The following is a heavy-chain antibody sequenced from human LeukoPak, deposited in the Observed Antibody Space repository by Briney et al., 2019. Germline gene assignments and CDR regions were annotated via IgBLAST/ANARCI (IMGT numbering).Heavy chain of an antibody. J-gene: IGHJ4*02. Sequence: GGSLRLSCAASGFTFSDYYMSWIRQAPGKGREGVSYISSSGSTIYYADSVKGRFTISRDNAKNSLYLQMNSLRAEDTAVYYCAREGGYYDSRGYHRYFDYWGQGTLVTVSS. CDR2: ISSSGSTI. V-gene: IGHV3-11*01. CDR1: GFTFSDYY. D-gene: IGHD3-22*01. CDR3: AREGGYYDSRGYHRYFDY.